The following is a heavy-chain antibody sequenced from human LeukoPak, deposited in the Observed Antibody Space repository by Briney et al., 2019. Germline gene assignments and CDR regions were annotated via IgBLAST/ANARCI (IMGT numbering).Heavy chain of an antibody. CDR1: GFTFNNYW. J-gene: IGHJ4*02. V-gene: IGHV3-7*01. D-gene: IGHD1-26*01. Sequence: PGGSLRLSCAASGFTFNNYWMSWVRQAPGKGLEWVANIKQNGSEESYVDSVKGRFTISRDNAKNSLYLQMNSLRAEDTAVYYCARGATYAYYQDYWGQGTLVTVSS. CDR2: IKQNGSEE. CDR3: ARGATYAYYQDY.